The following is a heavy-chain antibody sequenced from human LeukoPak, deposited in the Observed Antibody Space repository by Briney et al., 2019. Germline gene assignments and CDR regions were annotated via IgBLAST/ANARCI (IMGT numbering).Heavy chain of an antibody. J-gene: IGHJ4*02. D-gene: IGHD5-18*01. CDR1: GYIFARYA. Sequence: ASVKVSCKASGYIFARYAIQWVRQAPGQGLEWMGWINTDTGEPTYAQGFTGRFVFSLDTSVSTAFLQITGLKAEDTAVYYCARENDRYGRIDYWGQGTQVTVSS. CDR2: INTDTGEP. V-gene: IGHV7-4-1*02. CDR3: ARENDRYGRIDY.